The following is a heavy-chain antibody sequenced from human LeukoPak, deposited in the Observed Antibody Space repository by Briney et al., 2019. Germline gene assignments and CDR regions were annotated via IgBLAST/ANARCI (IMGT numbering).Heavy chain of an antibody. D-gene: IGHD3-22*01. CDR1: GFTFTSYA. CDR2: INAGNGNT. CDR3: ASDSSGYYFGAFDI. V-gene: IGHV1-3*01. J-gene: IGHJ3*02. Sequence: ASVKVSCKASGFTFTSYAMHWVRQAPGQRLEWMGWINAGNGNTKYSQKFQGRVTITRDTSASTAYMELSSLRSEDTAVYYCASDSSGYYFGAFDIWGQGTMVTVSS.